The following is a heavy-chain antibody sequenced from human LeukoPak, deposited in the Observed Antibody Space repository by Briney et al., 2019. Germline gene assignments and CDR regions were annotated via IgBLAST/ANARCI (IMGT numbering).Heavy chain of an antibody. V-gene: IGHV4-31*03. CDR1: GGSISSGGYY. CDR3: ASTKINYDSSGYRYWYFDL. J-gene: IGHJ2*01. CDR2: IYYSGST. Sequence: SETLSLTCTVSGGSISSGGYYWSWIRQHPGKGLEWIGYIYYSGSTYYNPSLKSRVTISVDTSKNQFSLKLSSVTAADTAMYYCASTKINYDSSGYRYWYFDLWGRGTLVTVSS. D-gene: IGHD3-22*01.